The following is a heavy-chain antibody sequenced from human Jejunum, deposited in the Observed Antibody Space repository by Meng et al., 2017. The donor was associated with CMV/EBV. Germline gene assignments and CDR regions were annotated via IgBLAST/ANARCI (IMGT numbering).Heavy chain of an antibody. V-gene: IGHV4-30-4*08. CDR3: ARGSIFVSFDS. D-gene: IGHD3-3*01. CDR1: WGPSGNGVYY. CDR2: IHDTGST. J-gene: IGHJ4*02. Sequence: HVTAPDLLNPPQHRSPTGSASWGPSGNGVYYWLWIRQPPGKGLGWIGYIHDTGSTYYNPSLKSRVDISLGTSRNHFSLTLSSVTAEDTAVYFCARGSIFVSFDSWGQGTLVTVSS.